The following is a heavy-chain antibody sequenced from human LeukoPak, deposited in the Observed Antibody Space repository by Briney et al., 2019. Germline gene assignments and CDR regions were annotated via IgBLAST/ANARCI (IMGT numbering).Heavy chain of an antibody. CDR2: ISSSSATI. CDR3: ARIGDDYNEYVDY. V-gene: IGHV3-48*03. Sequence: GGSLRLSCAASGFTFSSYEMNWVRQAPGKGLEWFSYISSSSATIHYADSVKGRFTISRDNAENSLYLQMNNLRAEDTAVYYCARIGDDYNEYVDYWGQGTLVTVSS. J-gene: IGHJ4*02. D-gene: IGHD5-24*01. CDR1: GFTFSSYE.